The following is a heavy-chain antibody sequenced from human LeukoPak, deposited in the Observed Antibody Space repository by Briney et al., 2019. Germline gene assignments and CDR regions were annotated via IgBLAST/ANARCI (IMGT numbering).Heavy chain of an antibody. J-gene: IGHJ4*02. CDR3: ARRKYCTDGVCYKDFDY. CDR2: INRSGST. D-gene: IGHD2-8*01. Sequence: SETLSLTCAVYGGSFSGYHWSWIRQPPGKGLEWIGEINRSGSTNYNPSLKSRVTISVDTSKNQFSLKLNSVTAADTAVYYCARRKYCTDGVCYKDFDYWGQGNLVTVSS. CDR1: GGSFSGYH. V-gene: IGHV4-34*01.